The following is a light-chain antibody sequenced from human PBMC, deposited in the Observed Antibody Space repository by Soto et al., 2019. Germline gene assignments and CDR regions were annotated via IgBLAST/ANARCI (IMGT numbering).Light chain of an antibody. V-gene: IGLV1-44*01. J-gene: IGLJ3*02. CDR2: GRN. CDR1: SSNIGSNP. CDR3: CSYAQANSWV. Sequence: QSVLTQPPSASGTPGQRVTISCSGSSSNIGSNPPNWYQQLPGRAPKLLIYGRNERPSGVPDRFSGSKSGNTASLTISGLQAEDEADYFCCSYAQANSWVFGGGTQLTVL.